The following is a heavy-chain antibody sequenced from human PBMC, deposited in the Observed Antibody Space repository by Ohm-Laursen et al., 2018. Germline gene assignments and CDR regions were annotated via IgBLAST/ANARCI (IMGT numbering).Heavy chain of an antibody. CDR3: AKDGIAAAGNHDAFDI. CDR2: ISGSGGST. CDR1: GFTFSSYA. D-gene: IGHD6-13*01. V-gene: IGHV3-23*01. Sequence: GSLRLSCSASGFTFSSYAMSWVRQAPGKGLEWVSAISGSGGSTYYADSVKGRFTISRDNSKNTLYLQMNSLRAEDTAVYYCAKDGIAAAGNHDAFDIWGQGTMVTVSS. J-gene: IGHJ3*02.